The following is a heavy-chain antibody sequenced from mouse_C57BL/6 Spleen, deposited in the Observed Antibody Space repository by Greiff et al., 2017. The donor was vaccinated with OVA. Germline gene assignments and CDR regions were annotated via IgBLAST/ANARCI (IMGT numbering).Heavy chain of an antibody. Sequence: VQLKQSGPVLVKPGASVKMSCKASGYTFTDYYMNWVKQSHGKSLEWIGVINPYNGGTSYNQKFKGKATLTVDKSSSTAYMELNSLTSEDSAVYYCASRDGIYYDPWFAYWGQGTLVTVSA. CDR3: ASRDGIYYDPWFAY. CDR1: GYTFTDYY. CDR2: INPYNGGT. J-gene: IGHJ3*01. V-gene: IGHV1-19*01. D-gene: IGHD2-4*01.